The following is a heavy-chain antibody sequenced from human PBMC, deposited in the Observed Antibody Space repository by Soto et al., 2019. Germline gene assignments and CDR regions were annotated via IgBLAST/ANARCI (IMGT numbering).Heavy chain of an antibody. V-gene: IGHV1-3*01. D-gene: IGHD6-13*01. Sequence: ASVKVSCQASGCTFTSYAMHWVRQAPGQRLEWMGWINAGNGNTKYSQKFQGRVTITRDTSASTAYMELSSLRSEDTAVYYCARARAAAGSYYFDYWGQGTLVT. CDR3: ARARAAAGSYYFDY. J-gene: IGHJ4*02. CDR1: GCTFTSYA. CDR2: INAGNGNT.